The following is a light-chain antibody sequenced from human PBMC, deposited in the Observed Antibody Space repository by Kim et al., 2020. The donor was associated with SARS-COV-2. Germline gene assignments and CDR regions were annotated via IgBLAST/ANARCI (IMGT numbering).Light chain of an antibody. Sequence: DIQMAQSPSSLSASVGDRVTITCRASQGISHSLAWYRQKPGKVPMLLIYGASTLQSGVPSRFSGSGSGTDFTLTISSLQPEDAATYYCQKYDSAPWTLGQGTKVDIK. J-gene: IGKJ1*01. CDR2: GAS. CDR3: QKYDSAPWT. CDR1: QGISHS. V-gene: IGKV1-27*01.